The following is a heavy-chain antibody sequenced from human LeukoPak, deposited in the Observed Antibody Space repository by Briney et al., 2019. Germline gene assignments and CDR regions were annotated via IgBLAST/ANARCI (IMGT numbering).Heavy chain of an antibody. CDR1: GFIFSDYY. D-gene: IGHD6-13*01. V-gene: IGHV3-11*01. CDR3: AVGPMKQPGPHN. J-gene: IGHJ4*02. CDR2: ISSSGSTM. Sequence: GGSLRLSCAASGFIFSDYYMSWIRQAPGKGLEWVSYISSSGSTMYYADSVKGRFTISRDNAKNSLYFQMNSLRVEDTAVYYCAVGPMKQPGPHNWGQGTLVTVSS.